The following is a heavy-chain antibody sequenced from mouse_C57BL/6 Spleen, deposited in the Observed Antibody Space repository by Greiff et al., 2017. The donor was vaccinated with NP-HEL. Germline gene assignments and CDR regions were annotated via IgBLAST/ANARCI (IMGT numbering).Heavy chain of an antibody. D-gene: IGHD2-5*01. J-gene: IGHJ2*01. CDR2: IYPGDGDT. CDR3: AREDSNYDY. CDR1: GYAFSSSW. Sequence: ESGPELVKPGASVKISCKASGYAFSSSWMNWVKQRPGKGLEWIGRIYPGDGDTNYNGKFKGKATLTADKSSSTAYMQLSSLTSEDSAFYFCAREDSNYDYWGQGTTLTVSA. V-gene: IGHV1-82*01.